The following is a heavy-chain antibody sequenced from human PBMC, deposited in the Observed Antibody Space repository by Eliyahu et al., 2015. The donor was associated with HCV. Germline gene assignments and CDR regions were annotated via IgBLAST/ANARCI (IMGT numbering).Heavy chain of an antibody. CDR3: ASGVSGGMDV. D-gene: IGHD5/OR15-5a*01. J-gene: IGHJ6*02. Sequence: EVQLVESGGGXVKPGGSLRLSGAAXGXPFSSYSMNWVRQAPGKGLEWVSSISSGSSYIYYADSVKGRFTISRDNAKNSLYLQMSSLRAEDTAVYYCASGVSGGMDVWGQGTTVTVSS. CDR2: ISSGSSYI. V-gene: IGHV3-21*01. CDR1: GXPFSSYS.